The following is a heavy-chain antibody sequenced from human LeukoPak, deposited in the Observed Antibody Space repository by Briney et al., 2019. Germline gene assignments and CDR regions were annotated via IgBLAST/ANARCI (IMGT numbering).Heavy chain of an antibody. V-gene: IGHV2-5*01. CDR2: IYGNDDK. CDR3: AHRRKAVGENWFYP. J-gene: IGHJ5*02. D-gene: IGHD4-17*01. CDR1: GFSLSTTGVG. Sequence: SGPTLVNPTQTLTLTCTFSGFSLSTTGVGVGWIRQPPGKALEWLVVIYGNDDKRYSPSLKSRLAITKDTSKNQVVLTLTNMDPVDTATYYCAHRRKAVGENWFYPWGQGTLVTVSS.